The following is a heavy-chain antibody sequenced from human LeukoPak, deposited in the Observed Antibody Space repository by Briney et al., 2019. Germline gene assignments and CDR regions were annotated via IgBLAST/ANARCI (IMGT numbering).Heavy chain of an antibody. Sequence: GASVKVSCKASGGTFSSYAISWVRQASGQGPEWMGGIIPIFGTANYAQKFQGRVTITADKSTSTAYMELSSLRSEDTAVYYCARAGVVPAAGAFDIWGQGTMVTVSS. V-gene: IGHV1-69*06. CDR2: IIPIFGTA. CDR3: ARAGVVPAAGAFDI. D-gene: IGHD2-2*01. J-gene: IGHJ3*02. CDR1: GGTFSSYA.